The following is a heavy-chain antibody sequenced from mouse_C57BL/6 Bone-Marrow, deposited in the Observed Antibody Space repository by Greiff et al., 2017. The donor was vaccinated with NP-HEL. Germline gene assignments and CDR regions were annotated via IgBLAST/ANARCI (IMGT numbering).Heavy chain of an antibody. D-gene: IGHD1-1*01. CDR1: GYTFTSYG. CDR2: IYPRSGNP. V-gene: IGHV1-81*01. Sequence: VQLQQSGAELARPGASVKLSCKASGYTFTSYGISWVKQRTGPGLEWIGEIYPRSGNPYYNENVKGKATLTADKSSSTAYMELRSLTSEDSAVYFCARLLRSEFDYWGQGTTLTVSS. CDR3: ARLLRSEFDY. J-gene: IGHJ2*01.